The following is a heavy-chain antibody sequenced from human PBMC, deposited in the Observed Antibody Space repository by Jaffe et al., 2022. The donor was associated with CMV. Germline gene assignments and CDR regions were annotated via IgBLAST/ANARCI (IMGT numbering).Heavy chain of an antibody. Sequence: QVHLQQWGAGLLKPSETLSLTCAVYGDSFSDYYWSWIRQPPGKGLEWIGEINDSGRTNYNPSLKSRVTISVDTSKNQFSLKLSSMTAADTATYYCARGRVVGARDWFDPWGQGTLVTVSS. CDR1: GDSFSDYY. D-gene: IGHD1-26*01. J-gene: IGHJ5*02. CDR2: INDSGRT. CDR3: ARGRVVGARDWFDP. V-gene: IGHV4-34*01.